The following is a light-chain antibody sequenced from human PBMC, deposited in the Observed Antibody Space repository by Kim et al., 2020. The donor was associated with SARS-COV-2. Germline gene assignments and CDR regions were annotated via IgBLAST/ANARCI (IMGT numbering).Light chain of an antibody. CDR1: QSISSY. J-gene: IGKJ5*01. CDR3: QQSYSTPIA. CDR2: AAS. V-gene: IGKV1-39*01. Sequence: DIQMTQSPSSLSASVGDRVTITCRASQSISSYLNWYQQKPGKAPKLLIYAASSLQSGVPSRFSGSGSGTDFTLTISSLQPEDFATYYCQQSYSTPIAFGQGKRLESK.